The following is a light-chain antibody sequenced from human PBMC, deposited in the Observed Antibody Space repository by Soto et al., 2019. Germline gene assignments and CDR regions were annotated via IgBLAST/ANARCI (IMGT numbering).Light chain of an antibody. CDR2: GAS. CDR3: QQYNNWPPNT. V-gene: IGKV3-15*01. J-gene: IGKJ1*01. CDR1: QSFRGL. Sequence: EVVLTQALVTLSLSPGERATLSCRASQSFRGLLAWYQQKPGQAPRLLIYGASTRATGIPARFSGSGSGTEFTLTISSLQYEDFAVYYCQQYNNWPPNTFGQGTKVDIK.